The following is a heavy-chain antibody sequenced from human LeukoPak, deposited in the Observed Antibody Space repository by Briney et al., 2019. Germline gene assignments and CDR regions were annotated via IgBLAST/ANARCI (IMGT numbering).Heavy chain of an antibody. D-gene: IGHD3-10*01. CDR2: IYYSGST. Sequence: SETLSLTCTVSGGSISSYYWSWIRQPPGKGLEWIGYIYYSGSTNYNPSLKSRVIISVDTSKNQFSLKLSSVTAADTAVYYCARVEEGYGSGRRENYYYYYMDVWGKGTTVTVSS. CDR1: GGSISSYY. J-gene: IGHJ6*03. CDR3: ARVEEGYGSGRRENYYYYYMDV. V-gene: IGHV4-59*01.